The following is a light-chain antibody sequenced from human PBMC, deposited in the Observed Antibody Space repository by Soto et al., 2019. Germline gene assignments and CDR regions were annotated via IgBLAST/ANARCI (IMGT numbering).Light chain of an antibody. V-gene: IGKV3-11*01. CDR1: QSVSSY. CDR3: QQRSNWLT. J-gene: IGKJ4*01. Sequence: EIVLTQSPATLSLSPGERATLSCRASQSVSSYLAWYQQKPGQAPRLLIYDASNRATGIPVRFSGSGSGTDFTLTISSLEPEDFAVYYCQQRSNWLTFRGGTKVEIK. CDR2: DAS.